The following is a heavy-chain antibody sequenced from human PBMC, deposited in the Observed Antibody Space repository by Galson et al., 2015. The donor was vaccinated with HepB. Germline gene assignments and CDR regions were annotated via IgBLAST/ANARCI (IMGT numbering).Heavy chain of an antibody. Sequence: LRLSCAASGFTFSSYSMNWVRQAPGKGLEWVSSISSSSSYIYYADSVKGRFTISRDNAKNSLYLQMNSLRAEDTAVYYCARDRYYYGSGSKADYWGQGTLVTVSS. CDR3: ARDRYYYGSGSKADY. CDR2: ISSSSSYI. D-gene: IGHD3-10*01. CDR1: GFTFSSYS. V-gene: IGHV3-21*01. J-gene: IGHJ4*02.